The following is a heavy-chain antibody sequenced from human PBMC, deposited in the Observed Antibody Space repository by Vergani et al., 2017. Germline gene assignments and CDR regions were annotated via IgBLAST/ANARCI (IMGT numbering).Heavy chain of an antibody. D-gene: IGHD2-2*01. Sequence: QVQLVQSGAEVKKPGASVKVSCKASGYTFTSYGISWVRQAPGQGLEWMGWISAYNGNTNYAQKLQGRVTMTTDTSTSTAYMELRSLRSDDTAVYYCARRLGYCSSTSCFGWFDPWGQGTLATVSS. J-gene: IGHJ5*02. CDR1: GYTFTSYG. CDR2: ISAYNGNT. CDR3: ARRLGYCSSTSCFGWFDP. V-gene: IGHV1-18*01.